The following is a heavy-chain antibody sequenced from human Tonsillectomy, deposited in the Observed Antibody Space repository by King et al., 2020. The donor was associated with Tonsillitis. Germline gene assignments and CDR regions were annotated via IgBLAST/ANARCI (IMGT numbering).Heavy chain of an antibody. CDR1: GFTFSSYG. CDR2: ISYDGSNK. V-gene: IGHV3-30*18. CDR3: AKDWAYCSGGSCYSFCLDV. J-gene: IGHJ6*02. Sequence: VQLVESGGGVVQPGRSLRLSCAASGFTFSSYGMHWVRQAPGKGLEWVAVISYDGSNKYYADSVKGRFTISRDNSKNTLYLQMNSLRAEDTAVYYCAKDWAYCSGGSCYSFCLDVWGQGTTVTVSS. D-gene: IGHD2-15*01.